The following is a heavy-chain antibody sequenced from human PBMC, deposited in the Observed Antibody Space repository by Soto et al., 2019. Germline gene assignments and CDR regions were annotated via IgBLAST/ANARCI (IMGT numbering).Heavy chain of an antibody. D-gene: IGHD6-6*01. J-gene: IGHJ6*02. V-gene: IGHV3-23*01. CDR1: GFTFSSYA. CDR2: ISGSGGST. Sequence: VGSLRLSCAASGFTFSSYAMSWVRQAPGKGLEWVSAISGSGGSTYYADSVKGRFTISRDNSKNTLYLQMNSLRAEDTAVYYCAKSLRSSSYYYYYGMDVWGQGTTVTVSS. CDR3: AKSLRSSSYYYYYGMDV.